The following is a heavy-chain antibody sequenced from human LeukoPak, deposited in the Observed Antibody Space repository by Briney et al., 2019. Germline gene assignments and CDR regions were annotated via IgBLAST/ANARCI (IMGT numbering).Heavy chain of an antibody. D-gene: IGHD3-22*01. J-gene: IGHJ5*02. CDR1: GGSISSYY. Sequence: SETLSLTYTVSGGSISSYYWSWIRQPPGKGLEWIGYIYYSGSTNYNPSLKSRVTISVDTSKNQFSLKLSSVTAADTAVYYCARVQYYYDSSGYYYNNWFDPWGQGTLVTVSS. CDR3: ARVQYYYDSSGYYYNNWFDP. CDR2: IYYSGST. V-gene: IGHV4-59*01.